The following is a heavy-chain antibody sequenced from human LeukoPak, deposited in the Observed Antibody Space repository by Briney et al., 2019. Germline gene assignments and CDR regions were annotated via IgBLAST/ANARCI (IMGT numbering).Heavy chain of an antibody. V-gene: IGHV4-59*08. Sequence: SETLSLTCTVSGGPIGTYYWSWIRQSPGKGLEWIGYIYVTGARYNPYLQSRVTISVDRSRNQFFLKMSSVTAADTAVYYCARHIGGGIEDMDVWGKGTKVIVSS. CDR3: ARHIGGGIEDMDV. D-gene: IGHD3-16*02. CDR1: GGPIGTYY. CDR2: IYVTGA. J-gene: IGHJ6*03.